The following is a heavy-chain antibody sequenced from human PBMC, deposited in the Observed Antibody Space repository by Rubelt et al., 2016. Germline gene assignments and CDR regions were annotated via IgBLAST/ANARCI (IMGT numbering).Heavy chain of an antibody. CDR1: GFTFSSCG. Sequence: GGGVVQPGRSLRLSCAASGFTFSSCGMHWVRQAPGKGPEWVAVIWYDGSNKYYADSVKGRFTISRDNSKNTLYLQMNSLRAEDTAVYYCVRDRNWGWFDPWGQGTLVTVSS. CDR2: IWYDGSNK. J-gene: IGHJ5*02. D-gene: IGHD7-27*01. CDR3: VRDRNWGWFDP. V-gene: IGHV3-33*01.